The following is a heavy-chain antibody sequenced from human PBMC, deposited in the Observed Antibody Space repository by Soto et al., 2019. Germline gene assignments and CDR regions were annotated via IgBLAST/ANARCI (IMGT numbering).Heavy chain of an antibody. J-gene: IGHJ4*02. Sequence: SETLSLTCTVSGGSITSSSYYWGWIRQPPGKGLEWIGNIYYSGSTYYNPSLKSRVTISVDTSKNQFSLKLSSVTAADTTVYYCMLGSGWKDFDYWGQGTLVTVSS. CDR3: MLGSGWKDFDY. CDR2: IYYSGST. CDR1: GGSITSSSYY. V-gene: IGHV4-39*01. D-gene: IGHD3-22*01.